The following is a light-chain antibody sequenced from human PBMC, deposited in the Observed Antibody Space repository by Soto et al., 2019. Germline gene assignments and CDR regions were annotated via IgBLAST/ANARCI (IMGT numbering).Light chain of an antibody. Sequence: IVWTQSPGTLSLSPGDTATLSCRASQSVSSSYLAWYQQQPGQAPRLLLYGASSRATGIPDRFSGSGSGTAFTLTIRNLEPEDFAVYYCQHHDTPLTWTFGQGTTGDIK. CDR3: QHHDTPLTWT. V-gene: IGKV3-20*01. CDR1: QSVSSSY. J-gene: IGKJ1*01. CDR2: GAS.